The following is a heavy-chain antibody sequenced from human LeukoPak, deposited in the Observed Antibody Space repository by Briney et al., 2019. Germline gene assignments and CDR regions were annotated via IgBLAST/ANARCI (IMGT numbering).Heavy chain of an antibody. Sequence: PGGSLRLSCAASGFTYSSYWMSWVRQAPGKGLEWVANIKQDGSEKYYVDSVKGRFTISRDNAKNSLPLQMNSLRAEDTAVYYCASWTSSSSNYWGQGTLVTVSS. CDR2: IKQDGSEK. D-gene: IGHD6-6*01. CDR3: ASWTSSSSNY. J-gene: IGHJ4*02. V-gene: IGHV3-7*01. CDR1: GFTYSSYW.